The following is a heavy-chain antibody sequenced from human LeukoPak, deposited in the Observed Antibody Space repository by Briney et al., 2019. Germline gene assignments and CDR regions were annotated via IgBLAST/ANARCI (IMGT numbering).Heavy chain of an antibody. CDR3: AKELYYYDSSGYPINWFDP. CDR2: ISGSGGST. J-gene: IGHJ5*02. Sequence: QSGGSLRLSCAASGFTVSSNYMSWVRQAPGKGLEWVSAISGSGGSTYYADSVKGRFTISRDNSKNTLYLQMNSLRAEDTAVYYCAKELYYYDSSGYPINWFDPWGQGTLVTVSS. V-gene: IGHV3-23*01. CDR1: GFTVSSNY. D-gene: IGHD3-22*01.